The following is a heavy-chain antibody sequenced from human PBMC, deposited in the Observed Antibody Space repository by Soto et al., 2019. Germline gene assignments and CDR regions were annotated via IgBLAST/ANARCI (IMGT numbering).Heavy chain of an antibody. CDR3: ARAGLKTLELATTY. D-gene: IGHD5-12*01. CDR1: RYTFTDYY. Sequence: ASVKVSCKASRYTFTDYYMHWVRQSPGQGLEWMGWVNPNSGVTKFPQKFQGRVIMTRDTSISTVYMELSRLTSDDTAVYYCARAGLKTLELATTYWGQGTLVTV. V-gene: IGHV1-2*02. J-gene: IGHJ4*02. CDR2: VNPNSGVT.